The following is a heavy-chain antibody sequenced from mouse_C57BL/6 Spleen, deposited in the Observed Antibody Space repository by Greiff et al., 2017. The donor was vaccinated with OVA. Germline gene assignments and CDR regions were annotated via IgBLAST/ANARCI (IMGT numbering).Heavy chain of an antibody. CDR3: TGGATVVATDDFDY. V-gene: IGHV1-5*01. J-gene: IGHJ2*01. CDR1: GYTFTSYW. CDR2: IYPGNSDT. Sequence: VQLQQSGTVLARPGASVKMSCKTSGYTFTSYWMHWVKQRPGQGLEWLGAIYPGNSDTSYNQKFKGKANLTAVTSASTAYMELSSLTNEDSAVYYCTGGATVVATDDFDYWGQGTTLTVSS. D-gene: IGHD1-1*01.